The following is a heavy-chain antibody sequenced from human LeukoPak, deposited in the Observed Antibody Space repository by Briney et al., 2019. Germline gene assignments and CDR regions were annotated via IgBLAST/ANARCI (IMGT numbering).Heavy chain of an antibody. V-gene: IGHV3-73*01. CDR2: IRSKANSYAT. CDR3: TRPTYDYYFDY. Sequence: GGSLRLSCAASGFTFSGSAMHWVRQASGKGLEWVGRIRSKANSYATAYAASVKGRFTISRGDSKNTAYLQMNSLKTEDTAVYYCTRPTYDYYFDYWGQGTLVTVSS. CDR1: GFTFSGSA. J-gene: IGHJ4*02. D-gene: IGHD5-12*01.